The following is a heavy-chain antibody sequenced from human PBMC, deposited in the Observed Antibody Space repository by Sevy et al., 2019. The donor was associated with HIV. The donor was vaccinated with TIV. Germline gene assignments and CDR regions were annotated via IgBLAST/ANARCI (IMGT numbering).Heavy chain of an antibody. CDR2: ISYEGTET. D-gene: IGHD1-26*01. V-gene: IGHV3-30-3*01. CDR3: ARDGGYSIKWYPLY. CDR1: GFAFSTHA. Sequence: GGSLRLSCAASGFAFSTHAMHWVRQAPGKGLEWVAVISYEGTETLYAASVEGRFTISRDNSTNMLSLQINSLRPEDTAVYYCARDGGYSIKWYPLYWGHGTLVTVSS. J-gene: IGHJ4*01.